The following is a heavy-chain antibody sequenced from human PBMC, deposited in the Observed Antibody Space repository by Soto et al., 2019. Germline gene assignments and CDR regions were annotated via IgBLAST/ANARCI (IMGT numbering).Heavy chain of an antibody. J-gene: IGHJ6*02. CDR2: IRSKAYGGTT. Sequence: GGSLRLSCTASGFTFGDYAMSWFRQAPGKGLEWVGFIRSKAYGGTTEYAASVKGRFTISRDDSKSIAYLQMNSLKTEDTAVYYCTRDSGYSSSWYDYYYGMDVWGQGITVTVSS. V-gene: IGHV3-49*03. CDR3: TRDSGYSSSWYDYYYGMDV. D-gene: IGHD6-13*01. CDR1: GFTFGDYA.